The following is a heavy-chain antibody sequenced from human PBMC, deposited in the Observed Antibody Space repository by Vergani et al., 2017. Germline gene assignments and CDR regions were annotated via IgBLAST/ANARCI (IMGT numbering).Heavy chain of an antibody. CDR1: GGSISSYY. Sequence: QVQLQESGPGLVKPSETLSLTCTVSGGSISSYYWSWIRQPPGKGLEWIGYIYYSGSTNYNPSLKSRVTISVDTSKNQFSLKLSSVTAADTAVYYCARGGYCSSTSCDYYYYYMDVWGKGTTVTVSS. D-gene: IGHD2-2*01. V-gene: IGHV4-59*01. J-gene: IGHJ6*03. CDR2: IYYSGST. CDR3: ARGGYCSSTSCDYYYYYMDV.